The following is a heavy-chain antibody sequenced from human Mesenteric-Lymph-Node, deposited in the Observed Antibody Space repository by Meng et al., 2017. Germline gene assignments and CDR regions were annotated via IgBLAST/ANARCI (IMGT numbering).Heavy chain of an antibody. Sequence: GGSLRLSCAASGFTFSNAWMSWVRQAPGKGLEWVGRIKSKTDGGTTDYAAPVKGRFTISRDDSKNTLYLQMNSLKTEDTAVYYCTTATVPNLYYYYYGMDVWGQGTTVTVSS. CDR2: IKSKTDGGTT. D-gene: IGHD4-11*01. CDR3: TTATVPNLYYYYYGMDV. CDR1: GFTFSNAW. V-gene: IGHV3-15*01. J-gene: IGHJ6*02.